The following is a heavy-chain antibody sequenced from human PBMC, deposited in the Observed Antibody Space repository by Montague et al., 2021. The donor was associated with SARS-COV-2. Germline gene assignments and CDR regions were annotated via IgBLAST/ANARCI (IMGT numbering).Heavy chain of an antibody. CDR1: GDSVWGNTAA. V-gene: IGHV6-1*01. CDR2: TNYRSKWTS. D-gene: IGHD4-17*01. Sequence: CAISGDSVWGNTAAWNWIRQSPSGGLEWLGSTNYRSKWTSDYATSVEGRISIDPDTSKNQFFLHLRSVTPEDTGVYYCVIDTGSAQAGFDDWGQGTLVTVSS. J-gene: IGHJ4*02. CDR3: VIDTGSAQAGFDD.